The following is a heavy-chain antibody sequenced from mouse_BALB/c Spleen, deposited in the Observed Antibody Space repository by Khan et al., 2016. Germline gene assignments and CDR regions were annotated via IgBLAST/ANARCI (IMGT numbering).Heavy chain of an antibody. CDR1: GYSITSGYG. CDR2: ISYSGST. V-gene: IGHV3-2*02. CDR3: ARTARIKY. Sequence: EVQLQESGPGLVKPSQSLSLTYTVTGYSITSGYGWNWIRQFPGNKLEWMGYISYSGSTNYNPSLQSRISITRDTSKNQFFLQLNSVTTEDTATYYCARTARIKYWGQGTTLTVSS. D-gene: IGHD1-2*01. J-gene: IGHJ2*01.